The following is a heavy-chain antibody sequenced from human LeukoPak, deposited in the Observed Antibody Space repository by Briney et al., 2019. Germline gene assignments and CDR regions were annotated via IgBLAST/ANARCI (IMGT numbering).Heavy chain of an antibody. CDR1: GFTFSSYA. CDR3: AREHEYYFDY. J-gene: IGHJ4*02. CDR2: IKQDGSEK. V-gene: IGHV3-7*01. Sequence: PGGSLRLSCAASGFTFSSYAMSWVRQAPGKGLEWVANIKQDGSEKYYVDSVKGRFTISRDNAKNSLYLQMNSLRAEDTAVYYCAREHEYYFDYWGQGTLVTVSS.